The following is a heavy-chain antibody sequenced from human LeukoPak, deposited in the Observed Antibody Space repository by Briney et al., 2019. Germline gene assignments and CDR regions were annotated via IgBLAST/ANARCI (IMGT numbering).Heavy chain of an antibody. D-gene: IGHD3-10*01. J-gene: IGHJ5*02. V-gene: IGHV1-18*01. Sequence: ASVKVSCKASGYTFTRYGFRWVRQAPGRWLEWMGWISAYNGNTNYAQKLQGRVTMTTDTSTSTAYMELRSLRSDDTAVYYCARDSWGALWFGDPQNWFDPWGQGTLVTVSS. CDR1: GYTFTRYG. CDR2: ISAYNGNT. CDR3: ARDSWGALWFGDPQNWFDP.